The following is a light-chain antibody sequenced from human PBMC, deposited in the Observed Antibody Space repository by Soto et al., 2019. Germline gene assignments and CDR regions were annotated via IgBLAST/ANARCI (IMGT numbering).Light chain of an antibody. Sequence: QSLLTQPPSVSGAPGQRVTISCTGSSSNIGAGFGVHWYQQLPGTAPKLLIYDDNSRPSGVPDRFSGSKSGTSASLAITGLQAEDEADYYCQSYDSSLSGYVFGTGTKLTVL. CDR1: SSNIGAGFG. CDR3: QSYDSSLSGYV. V-gene: IGLV1-40*01. J-gene: IGLJ1*01. CDR2: DDN.